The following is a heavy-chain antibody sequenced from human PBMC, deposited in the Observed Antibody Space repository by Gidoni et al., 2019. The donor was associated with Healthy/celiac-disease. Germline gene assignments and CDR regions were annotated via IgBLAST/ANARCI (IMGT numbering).Heavy chain of an antibody. CDR2: INPNSGGT. J-gene: IGHJ4*02. D-gene: IGHD6-13*01. CDR3: ARDPPRERAAAGDY. CDR1: GDTCTGYY. Sequence: QVQRVQSGAEVKKPGASVKVSCKAAGDTCTGYYMHWVRQAPGQGLEWMGWINPNSGGTNYAQKFQGRVTMTRDTSISTAYMELSRLRSDDTAVYYCARDPPRERAAAGDYWGQGTLVTVSS. V-gene: IGHV1-2*02.